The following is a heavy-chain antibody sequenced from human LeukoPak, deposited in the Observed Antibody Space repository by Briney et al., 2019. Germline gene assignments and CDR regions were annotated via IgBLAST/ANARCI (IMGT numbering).Heavy chain of an antibody. CDR1: GGSISSYY. J-gene: IGHJ4*02. CDR3: AREIRFLEWFDN. V-gene: IGHV4-59*01. D-gene: IGHD3-3*01. Sequence: PSETLSLTCTVSGGSISSYYWSWIGQPPGKGLEWIGYIYSNGNTKYNPSLKSRVTISVDTSKNQFSLKLSSVTAADTAVYYCAREIRFLEWFDNWGQGTLVTVSS. CDR2: IYSNGNT.